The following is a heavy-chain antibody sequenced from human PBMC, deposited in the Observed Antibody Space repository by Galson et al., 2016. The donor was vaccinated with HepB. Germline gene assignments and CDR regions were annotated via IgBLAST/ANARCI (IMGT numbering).Heavy chain of an antibody. J-gene: IGHJ5*02. D-gene: IGHD6-19*01. CDR2: ISGSADSR. V-gene: IGHV3-11*01. Sequence: SLRLSCAASGFTFSHYFVSWIRQAPGKGLEWVSYISGSADSRRYADSVKGRLSLSRDNSKNSLFLQMNNRRAEDTAVYYCARMVPLYSGGWYVRGDGWFDPWGQGTLVTVSS. CDR3: ARMVPLYSGGWYVRGDGWFDP. CDR1: GFTFSHYF.